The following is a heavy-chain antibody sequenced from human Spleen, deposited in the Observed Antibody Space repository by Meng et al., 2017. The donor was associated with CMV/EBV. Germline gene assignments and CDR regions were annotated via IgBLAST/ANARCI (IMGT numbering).Heavy chain of an antibody. V-gene: IGHV4-30-4*08. CDR1: GGSIRSGDFY. CDR3: ARDWGSGAAAY. J-gene: IGHJ4*02. CDR2: IYYRGNT. Sequence: VSGGSIRSGDFYWSWFRQPPGKGLEWIGYIYYRGNTYYNPSLKSRVTISLDTSKNQFSLNLTSVAAADTAVYYCARDWGSGAAAYWGQGTLVTVSS. D-gene: IGHD3-10*01.